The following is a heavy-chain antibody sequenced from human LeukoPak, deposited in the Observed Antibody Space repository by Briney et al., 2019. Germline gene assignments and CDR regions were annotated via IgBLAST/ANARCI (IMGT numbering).Heavy chain of an antibody. CDR3: ARSTGGVDGYIFDS. Sequence: GSSVKVSCKASGCTFSSYAIYWLRQAPGQGLEWMGRIIPILGLTNYAQTFQGTVTLTADTSTITDYMDLSSLRSEDTAVYYCARSTGGVDGYIFDSWGQGTLVTVSS. CDR2: IIPILGLT. J-gene: IGHJ4*02. V-gene: IGHV1-69*04. CDR1: GCTFSSYA. D-gene: IGHD5-24*01.